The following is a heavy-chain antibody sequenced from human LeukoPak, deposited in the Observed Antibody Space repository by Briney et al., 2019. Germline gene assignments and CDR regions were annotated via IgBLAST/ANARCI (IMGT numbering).Heavy chain of an antibody. CDR2: ISAYNGNT. CDR3: VRELLPYHYYYGMDV. CDR1: GYTFTSYG. D-gene: IGHD2-21*01. J-gene: IGHJ6*02. V-gene: IGHV1-18*01. Sequence: ASVKVSCKASGYTFTSYGISWVRQAPGQGLEWMGWISAYNGNTNYAQKLQGRVTMTTDTSTSTAYMELRSLRSDDTAVYYCVRELLPYHYYYGMDVWGQGTTVTVSS.